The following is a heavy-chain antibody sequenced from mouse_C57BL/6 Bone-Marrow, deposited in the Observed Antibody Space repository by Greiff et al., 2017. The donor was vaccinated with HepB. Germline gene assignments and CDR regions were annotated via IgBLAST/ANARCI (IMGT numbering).Heavy chain of an antibody. CDR2: IYPGGGYT. J-gene: IGHJ2*01. CDR3: ARAGLLRYFDY. D-gene: IGHD1-1*01. Sequence: VKLQQSGAELVRPGTSVKMSCKASGYTFTNYWIGWAKQRPGHGLEWIGDIYPGGGYTNYNEKFKGKATLTADKSSSTAYMQFSSLTSEDSAIYYCARAGLLRYFDYWGQGTTLTVSS. V-gene: IGHV1-63*01. CDR1: GYTFTNYW.